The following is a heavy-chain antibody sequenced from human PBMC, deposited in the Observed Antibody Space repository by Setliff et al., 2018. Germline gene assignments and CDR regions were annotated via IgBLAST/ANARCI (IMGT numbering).Heavy chain of an antibody. J-gene: IGHJ3*02. D-gene: IGHD3-10*01. CDR2: IYSGGST. CDR1: GFTVSSNY. CDR3: ARLWYGGAFDI. V-gene: IGHV3-53*04. Sequence: RLSCAASGFTVSSNYMSWVRQAPGKGLEWVSVIYSGGSTYYADSVKGRFTISRHNSKNTLYLQMNSLRAEDTAVYYCARLWYGGAFDIWGQGTMVTVSS.